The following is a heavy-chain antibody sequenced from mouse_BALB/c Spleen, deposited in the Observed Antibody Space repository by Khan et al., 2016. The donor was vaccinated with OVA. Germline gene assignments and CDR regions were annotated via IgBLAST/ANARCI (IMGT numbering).Heavy chain of an antibody. J-gene: IGHJ1*01. CDR2: INTYTGEP. Sequence: QIQLVQSGPELKKPGETVKISCKASGYTFTNYGMNWVKQAPGKGLKWMGWINTYTGEPTYADDFKGRFAFSLETSASTAYLQGNNLKNEDTATYFCASGGYWYFDVWGAGTTVTVSS. D-gene: IGHD1-1*02. CDR3: ASGGYWYFDV. CDR1: GYTFTNYG. V-gene: IGHV9-3-1*01.